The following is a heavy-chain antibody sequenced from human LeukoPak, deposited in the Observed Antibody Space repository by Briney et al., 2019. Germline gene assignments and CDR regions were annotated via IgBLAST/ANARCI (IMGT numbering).Heavy chain of an antibody. CDR2: INPNSGGT. CDR3: ARGAGATRSFYYYGMDV. CDR1: GYTFTGYY. D-gene: IGHD1-26*01. V-gene: IGHV1-2*02. J-gene: IGHJ6*02. Sequence: GASVKVSCKASGYTFTGYYMHWVRQAPGQGLEWMGWINPNSGGTNYAQKFQGRVTMTRDTSISTAYMELSRLRSDDTAVYYCARGAGATRSFYYYGMDVWGQGTTVTVS.